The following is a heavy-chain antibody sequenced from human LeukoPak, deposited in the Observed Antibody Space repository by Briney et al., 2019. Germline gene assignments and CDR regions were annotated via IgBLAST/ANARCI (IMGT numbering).Heavy chain of an antibody. CDR2: INHSGST. CDR1: GFTFSSYA. D-gene: IGHD1-14*01. V-gene: IGHV4-34*01. J-gene: IGHJ5*02. Sequence: GSLRLSCAASGFTFSSYAMSWIRQPPGKGLEWIGEINHSGSTNYNPSLKSRVTISVDTSKNQFSLKLSSVTAADTAVYYCARGPGSRKFDPWGQGTLVTVSS. CDR3: ARGPGSRKFDP.